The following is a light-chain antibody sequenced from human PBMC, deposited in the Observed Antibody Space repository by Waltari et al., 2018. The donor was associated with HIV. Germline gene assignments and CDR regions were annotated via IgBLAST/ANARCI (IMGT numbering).Light chain of an antibody. J-gene: IGKJ4*01. Sequence: DIQMTQSPSSVSASVGDRVTITCRANQDMSNWLAWYQQKPGKAPKLLIYAASTLQSGVPSRFSGSGSGTDFTLTISSLQPEDFATYYCQQANSLLALTFGGGTKVEIK. CDR2: AAS. CDR3: QQANSLLALT. CDR1: QDMSNW. V-gene: IGKV1D-12*01.